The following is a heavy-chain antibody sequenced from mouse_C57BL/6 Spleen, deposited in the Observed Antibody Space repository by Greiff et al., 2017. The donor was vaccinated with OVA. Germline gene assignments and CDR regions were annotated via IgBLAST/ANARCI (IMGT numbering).Heavy chain of an antibody. CDR3: AREGDGTAWFAY. V-gene: IGHV1-52*01. CDR1: GYTFTSYW. D-gene: IGHD2-1*01. CDR2: IDPSDSET. J-gene: IGHJ3*01. Sequence: VKLQQPGAELVRPGSSVKLSCKASGYTFTSYWMHWVKQRPIQGLEWIGNIDPSDSETHYNQKFKDKATLTVDKSSSTAYMQLSSLTSEDSAVYYCAREGDGTAWFAYWGQGTLVTVSA.